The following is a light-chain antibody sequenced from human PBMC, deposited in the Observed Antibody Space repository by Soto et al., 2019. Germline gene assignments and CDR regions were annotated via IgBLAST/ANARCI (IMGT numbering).Light chain of an antibody. V-gene: IGKV3-15*01. J-gene: IGKJ1*01. CDR2: SAS. CDR1: QNINNN. CDR3: QQYSLWPPT. Sequence: EIVMTQSPATLSVSPGEGATLSCRASQNINNNLAWYRQKPGQAPSLLIYSASTRATGVPGRFSGSRSGTDFTLTISSLQSEDFVLYYCQQYSLWPPTFGQGTKVE.